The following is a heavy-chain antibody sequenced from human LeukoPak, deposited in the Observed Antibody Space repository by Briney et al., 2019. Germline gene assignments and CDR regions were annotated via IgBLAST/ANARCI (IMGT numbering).Heavy chain of an antibody. J-gene: IGHJ4*02. CDR3: ARGGRHGSGSYYRRYYFDY. CDR1: GWCFSGYY. V-gene: IGHV4-34*01. CDR2: INHSGST. D-gene: IGHD3-10*01. Sequence: SETLSLTCAVYGWCFSGYYWSWLRQPPRTGREGIGEINHSGSTNYNPSLQSRVTISVDTYKNQFSLKLSSVTAADTAVYYWARGGRHGSGSYYRRYYFDYWGQGTLVTVSS.